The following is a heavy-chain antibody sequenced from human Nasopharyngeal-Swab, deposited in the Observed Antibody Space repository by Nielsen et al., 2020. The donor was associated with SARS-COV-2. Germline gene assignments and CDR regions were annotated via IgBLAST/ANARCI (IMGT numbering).Heavy chain of an antibody. CDR1: GFTFSSYG. D-gene: IGHD2-2*01. CDR2: ISYAGRNK. J-gene: IGHJ6*02. CDR3: ALLSWYQERVMSV. Sequence: GESLKISCAASGFTFSSYGIHWVRQAPSKGLEWVAVISYAGRNKYYADSVKGRFTISRDNSKNTLSLQMNNLRAEDTAVYYCALLSWYQERVMSVWGQGTTVTVSS. V-gene: IGHV3-30*03.